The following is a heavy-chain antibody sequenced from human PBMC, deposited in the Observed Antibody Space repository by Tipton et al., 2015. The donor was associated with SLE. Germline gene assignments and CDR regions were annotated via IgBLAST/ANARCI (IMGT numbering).Heavy chain of an antibody. CDR1: GGSINSPNYY. Sequence: GLVKPSETLSLSCPVSGGSINSPNYYWGWIRQPPGKGLEWIGSIYYGGTTFYNPSLKTRVIISVDTSKNQFSLRLSSVTAADTALYYCARGMVTWRGVILGVDVWGQGTTVNVSS. CDR3: ARGMVTWRGVILGVDV. V-gene: IGHV4-39*07. J-gene: IGHJ6*02. CDR2: IYYGGTT. D-gene: IGHD2-21*02.